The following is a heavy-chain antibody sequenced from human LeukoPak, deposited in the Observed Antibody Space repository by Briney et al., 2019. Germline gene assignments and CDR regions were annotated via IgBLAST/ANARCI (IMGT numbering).Heavy chain of an antibody. CDR1: GGSISSSNW. J-gene: IGHJ3*02. CDR3: ARDLGIGDAFDI. CDR2: IYHSGST. V-gene: IGHV4-4*02. Sequence: SGTLSLTCAVSGGSISSSNWWSWVRQPPGKGLEWIGEIYHSGSTNYNPSHKSRVTISVDTSKNQFSLKLSSVTAADTAVYYCARDLGIGDAFDIWGQGTMVTVSS. D-gene: IGHD7-27*01.